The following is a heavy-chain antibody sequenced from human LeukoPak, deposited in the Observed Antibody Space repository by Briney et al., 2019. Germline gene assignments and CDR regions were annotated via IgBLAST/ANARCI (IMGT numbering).Heavy chain of an antibody. CDR2: INHSGST. D-gene: IGHD3-3*01. CDR1: GGSISSYY. CDR3: ASLYDFWSGMGYFDY. J-gene: IGHJ4*02. Sequence: SETLSLTCTVSGGSISSYYWSWIRQPPGKGLEWIGEINHSGSTNYNPSLKSRVTISVDTSKNQFSLKLSSVTAADTAVYYCASLYDFWSGMGYFDYWGQGTLVTVSS. V-gene: IGHV4-34*01.